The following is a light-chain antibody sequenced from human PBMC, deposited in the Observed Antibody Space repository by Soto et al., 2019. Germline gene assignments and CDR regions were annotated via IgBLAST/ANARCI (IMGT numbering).Light chain of an antibody. CDR2: QDS. Sequence: SYELTQPPSVSVSPGQTASITCSGDKLGDKYACWYQQKPGQSPVLVIYQDSKRPSGIPERFSGSNSGNTATLTISGTQAMYEADYYCQAWDSSTEDVVFGGGTKLTVL. CDR1: KLGDKY. V-gene: IGLV3-1*01. J-gene: IGLJ2*01. CDR3: QAWDSSTEDVV.